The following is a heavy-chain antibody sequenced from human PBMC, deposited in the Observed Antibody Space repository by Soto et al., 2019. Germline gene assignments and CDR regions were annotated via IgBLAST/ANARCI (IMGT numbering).Heavy chain of an antibody. CDR3: AREPMVRAAHGFDI. V-gene: IGHV1-2*02. CDR1: GYTFTGHY. J-gene: IGHJ3*02. D-gene: IGHD3-10*01. CDR2: INPSSVGT. Sequence: ASVKVSCKASGYTFTGHYMHWVRQAPGQGLEWMGWINPSSVGTNYAQKFQGRVTMTRDTSISTAYMELSRLRSDDTAVYYCAREPMVRAAHGFDIWGQGTMVTVSS.